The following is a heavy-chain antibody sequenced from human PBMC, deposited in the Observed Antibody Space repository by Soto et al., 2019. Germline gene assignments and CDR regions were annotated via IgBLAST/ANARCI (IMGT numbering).Heavy chain of an antibody. CDR2: IYYSGST. CDR1: GGSISSGGYY. CDR3: ASTYPHIVVVPAAGPSFDY. D-gene: IGHD2-2*01. J-gene: IGHJ4*02. V-gene: IGHV4-31*03. Sequence: SETLSLTCTVSGGSISSGGYYWSWIRQHPGNGLEWIGYIYYSGSTYYNPSLKSRVTISVDTSKNQFSLKLSSVTAADTAVYYCASTYPHIVVVPAAGPSFDYRGQGTLVTVSS.